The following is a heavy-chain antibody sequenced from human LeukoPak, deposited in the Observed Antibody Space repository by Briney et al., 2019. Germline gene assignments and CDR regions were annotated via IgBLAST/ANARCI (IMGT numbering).Heavy chain of an antibody. Sequence: SQTLSLTCAISGDSVSTNSAGWNWIRQSPSRGLEWLGRTYYNSNLYNDYAVSVKNRLTINPDTSKNQFSLQLNSVTPEDTAVYYCARGWLQSGFNYWGQGTLVTVSS. V-gene: IGHV6-1*01. J-gene: IGHJ4*02. CDR1: GDSVSTNSAG. D-gene: IGHD5-24*01. CDR3: ARGWLQSGFNY. CDR2: TYYNSNLYN.